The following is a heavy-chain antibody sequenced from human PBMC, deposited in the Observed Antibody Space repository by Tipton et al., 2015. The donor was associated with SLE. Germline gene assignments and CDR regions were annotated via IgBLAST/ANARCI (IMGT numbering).Heavy chain of an antibody. J-gene: IGHJ4*02. D-gene: IGHD2-15*01. CDR2: IYYSGNT. CDR3: ARENAPYCSGGSCYSGLGY. CDR1: GGSISSSSNY. V-gene: IGHV4-39*07. Sequence: TLSLTCTVSGGSISSSSNYWGWIRQPPGKGLEWIGSIYYSGNTYYNPSLKSRVTISVDTSKNQFSLKLSSVTAADTAVYYCARENAPYCSGGSCYSGLGYWGQGTLVTVSS.